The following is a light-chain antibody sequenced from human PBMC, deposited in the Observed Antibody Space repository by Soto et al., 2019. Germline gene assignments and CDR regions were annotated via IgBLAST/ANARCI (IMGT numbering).Light chain of an antibody. Sequence: EIVLTQYPGTLSLSPGERATLSCRASQSVHHNNLPWLAWYQQKPGQAPRLLIHGASSRATGIPDSFSGSGSGTDFTLTSNRLEPEDFARYYCQQYNNPPTYGQVTKVEIK. CDR3: QQYNNPPT. CDR2: GAS. V-gene: IGKV3-20*01. J-gene: IGKJ1*01. CDR1: QSVHHNN.